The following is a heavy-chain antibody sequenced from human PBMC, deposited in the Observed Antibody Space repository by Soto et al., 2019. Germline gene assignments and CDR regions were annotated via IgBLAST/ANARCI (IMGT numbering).Heavy chain of an antibody. CDR1: GFTFSNYA. CDR3: AKVPVGATGRFDY. CDR2: ISGSGGST. J-gene: IGHJ4*02. V-gene: IGHV3-23*01. Sequence: GGSLRVSCAGSGFTFSNYAMSWVRQAPGKGLAWVSAISGSGGSTYYADSVKGRFTISRDNSKNTLYLQMNSLRAEDTALYYCAKVPVGATGRFDYAGQGTLLNASS. D-gene: IGHD1-26*01.